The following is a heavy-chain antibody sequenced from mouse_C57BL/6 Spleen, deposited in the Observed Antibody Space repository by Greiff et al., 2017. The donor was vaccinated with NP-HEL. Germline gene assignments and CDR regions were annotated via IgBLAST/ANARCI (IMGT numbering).Heavy chain of an antibody. CDR2: ISSGGSYT. V-gene: IGHV5-6*01. CDR3: ARGDGYYEGDY. D-gene: IGHD2-3*01. Sequence: VKLMESGGDLVKPGGSLKLSCAASGFTFSSYGMSWVRQTPDKRLEWVATISSGGSYTYYPDSVKGRFTISRDNAKNTLYLQMSSLKSEDTAMYYCARGDGYYEGDYWGQGTSVTVSS. CDR1: GFTFSSYG. J-gene: IGHJ4*01.